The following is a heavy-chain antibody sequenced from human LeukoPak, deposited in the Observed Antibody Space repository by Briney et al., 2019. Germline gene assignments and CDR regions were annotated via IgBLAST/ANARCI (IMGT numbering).Heavy chain of an antibody. CDR1: GDSVSSNSAA. CDR2: TYYRSKWYN. D-gene: IGHD2-2*02. V-gene: IGHV6-1*01. CDR3: ARERPYCSSTSCYNDAFDI. J-gene: IGHJ3*02. Sequence: SQTLSLTCAISGDSVSSNSAAWNWIRQSPSRGLEWLGRTYYRSKWYNDYAVSVKSRITINPDTSKNQFSLQLNSVTPEDTAVYYCARERPYCSSTSCYNDAFDIWGQGTMVTVSS.